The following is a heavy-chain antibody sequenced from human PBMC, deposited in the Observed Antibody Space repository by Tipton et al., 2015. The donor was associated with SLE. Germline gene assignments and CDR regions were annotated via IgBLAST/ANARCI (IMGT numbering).Heavy chain of an antibody. CDR3: ARDGYSPSGV. CDR2: IYSGGST. V-gene: IGHV3-66*02. J-gene: IGHJ6*02. D-gene: IGHD3-16*02. Sequence: SLRLSCAASGFTFSSYGMSWVRQAPGKGLEWVSVIYSGGSTYYADSGKGRFTISRDNSKNTLYLKMNSQRAEDTAVYYCARDGYSPSGVWGQGSSVTVSS. CDR1: GFTFSSYG.